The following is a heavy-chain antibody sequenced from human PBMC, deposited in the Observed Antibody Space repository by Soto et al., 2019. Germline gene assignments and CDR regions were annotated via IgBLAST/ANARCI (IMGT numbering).Heavy chain of an antibody. J-gene: IGHJ4*02. Sequence: QVQLVESGGRVVQPGRSLRLSCAASGFTFSNYGIHWVRQAPGNGLEWVAVISRDVSVRYYADSVKGRFTISRDNSKNTLYLQVNNLRHEDTAVYYCAKEYCGGHCSSDYFDYWGQGTLVTVSS. CDR1: GFTFSNYG. D-gene: IGHD2-21*01. CDR2: ISRDVSVR. V-gene: IGHV3-30*18. CDR3: AKEYCGGHCSSDYFDY.